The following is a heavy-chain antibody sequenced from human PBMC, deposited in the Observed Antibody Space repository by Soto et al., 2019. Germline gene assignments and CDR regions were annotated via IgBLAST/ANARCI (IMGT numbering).Heavy chain of an antibody. CDR2: INRSGST. Sequence: PSETLSLTCAVYGGSFSGYYWSWIRQPPGKGLEWIGEINRSGSTNYNPSLKSRVTISVDTSKNQFSLKLSSVTAADTAVYYCANPLLDYWGQGTLVTVSS. J-gene: IGHJ4*02. V-gene: IGHV4-34*01. CDR1: GGSFSGYY. CDR3: ANPLLDY.